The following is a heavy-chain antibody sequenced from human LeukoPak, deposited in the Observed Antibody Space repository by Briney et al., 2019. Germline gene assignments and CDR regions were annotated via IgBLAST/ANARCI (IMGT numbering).Heavy chain of an antibody. D-gene: IGHD3-22*01. V-gene: IGHV3-66*01. CDR1: GFTVSSNY. CDR2: IYSGGST. CDR3: ARVVDSSGYYSMYYFDY. J-gene: IGHJ4*02. Sequence: PGGSLRLSCAASGFTVSSNYMSWVRQAPGKGLEWVSVIYSGGSTYYADSVKGRFTISRDNSKNTLYLQMNSLRAEDTAVYYCARVVDSSGYYSMYYFDYWGQGTLVTASS.